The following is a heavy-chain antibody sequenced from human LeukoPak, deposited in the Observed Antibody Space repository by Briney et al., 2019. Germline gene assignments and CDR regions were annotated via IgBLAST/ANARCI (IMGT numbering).Heavy chain of an antibody. V-gene: IGHV3-23*01. CDR2: ISGSGGST. CDR3: AKGNNWNDY. J-gene: IGHJ4*02. Sequence: GGSLRLSCAASGFTFSNYALTWVRQAPGKGLEWVSAISGSGGSTYYGDSVKGRFTISRDNSKNTLYLQMNSLRAEDTAVYYCAKGNNWNDYWGQGTLVTVSS. CDR1: GFTFSNYA. D-gene: IGHD1-1*01.